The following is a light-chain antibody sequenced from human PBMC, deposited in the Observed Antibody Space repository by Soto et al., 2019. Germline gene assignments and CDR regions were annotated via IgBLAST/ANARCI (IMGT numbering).Light chain of an antibody. V-gene: IGLV2-8*01. J-gene: IGLJ1*01. CDR2: EVN. Sequence: QSALTQPPSASGSPGQSVTISCTGTSSDVGAYNYVSWYQQHPGKAPKLMISEVNKRPSGVPVRFSGSKSGNTASLTVSGLQPEDEADYYCSSYGGPNNSNYVFGTGTKLTVL. CDR1: SSDVGAYNY. CDR3: SSYGGPNNSNYV.